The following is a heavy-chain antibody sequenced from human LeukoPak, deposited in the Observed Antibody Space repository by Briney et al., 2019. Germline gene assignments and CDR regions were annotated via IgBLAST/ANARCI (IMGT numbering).Heavy chain of an antibody. CDR2: IYTSGST. CDR3: ARVYYDSSGYPLFDP. V-gene: IGHV4-4*07. CDR1: GGSISSYY. D-gene: IGHD3-22*01. Sequence: SETLSLTCTVSGGSISSYYWSWIRQPAGKGLEWIGRIYTSGSTNYNPSLKSRVTISVDTSKNQFSLKLSSVTAADTAVYYCARVYYDSSGYPLFDPWGQGTLVTVSS. J-gene: IGHJ5*02.